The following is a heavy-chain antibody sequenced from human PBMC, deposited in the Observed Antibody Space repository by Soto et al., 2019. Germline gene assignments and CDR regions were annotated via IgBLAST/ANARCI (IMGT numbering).Heavy chain of an antibody. D-gene: IGHD2-15*01. CDR2: IIPIFRTE. CDR1: GGTFSSYA. V-gene: IGHV1-69*01. Sequence: QVQLVQSGAEVKKPGSSVKVSCKASGGTFSSYAISWVRQAPGQGLEWMGGIIPIFRTENYAQKIQGRVTITADESTSTAYMARSSLRSEDTAVYYCARGLRGCSGGSCYTSRYYNGMDVSGQGTMVTVFS. J-gene: IGHJ6*02. CDR3: ARGLRGCSGGSCYTSRYYNGMDV.